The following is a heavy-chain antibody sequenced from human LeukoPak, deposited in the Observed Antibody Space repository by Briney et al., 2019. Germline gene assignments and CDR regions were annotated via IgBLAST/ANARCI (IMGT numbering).Heavy chain of an antibody. CDR1: GFTFSSYS. Sequence: PGGSLRLSCAASGFTFSSYSMNWVRQAPGKGLEWVSYISSSSSTVYYADSVKGRFTISRDNSKNTLYLQMNSLRAEDTAVYYCARAPYDYVWGSYRYGDGHAAFDIWGQGTMVTVSS. V-gene: IGHV3-48*01. CDR3: ARAPYDYVWGSYRYGDGHAAFDI. J-gene: IGHJ3*02. D-gene: IGHD3-16*02. CDR2: ISSSSSTV.